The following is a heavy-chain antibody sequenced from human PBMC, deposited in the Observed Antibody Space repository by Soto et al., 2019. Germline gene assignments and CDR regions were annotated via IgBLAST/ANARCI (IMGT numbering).Heavy chain of an antibody. V-gene: IGHV4-59*01. CDR2: IYYSGST. CDR3: ARGVGRGWNYYDSSGYPDC. J-gene: IGHJ4*02. Sequence: SETLSLTCTVSGGSISSYYWSWIRQSPGKGLEWIGYIYYSGSTNYNPSLKSRVTISVDTSKNQFSLKLSSVTAADTAVYYCARGVGRGWNYYDSSGYPDCWGQGTLVTVSS. D-gene: IGHD3-22*01. CDR1: GGSISSYY.